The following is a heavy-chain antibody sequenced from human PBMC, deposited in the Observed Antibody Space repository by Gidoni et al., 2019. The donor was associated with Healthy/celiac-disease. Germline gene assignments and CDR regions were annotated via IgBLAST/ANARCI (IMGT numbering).Heavy chain of an antibody. CDR2: ISGSGGST. Sequence: EVQLLASGGGLVQPGGSLRLSCAAPGSTFRSSPLSWVRPAPGKGLEWVSAISGSGGSTYYADSVKGRFTISRDNSKNTLYLQMNSLRAEDTAVYYCAKEQTPTITIFGVPHGFFDLWGRGTLVTVSS. CDR3: AKEQTPTITIFGVPHGFFDL. V-gene: IGHV3-23*01. CDR1: GSTFRSSP. D-gene: IGHD3-3*01. J-gene: IGHJ2*01.